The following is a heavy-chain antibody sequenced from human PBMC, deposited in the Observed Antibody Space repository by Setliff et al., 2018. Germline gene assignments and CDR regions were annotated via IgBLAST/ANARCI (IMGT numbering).Heavy chain of an antibody. D-gene: IGHD3-3*01. CDR2: IYYSGST. Sequence: SETLSLTCTVSGGSISSSSYYWGWIRQPPGKGLEWIGSIYYSGSTYYNPSLKSRVTVSVDASKNQFSLKLSSVTAADTAVYYCAREERYYNFWSGYFDYWGQGTLVTVSS. CDR1: GGSISSSSYY. V-gene: IGHV4-39*07. J-gene: IGHJ4*02. CDR3: AREERYYNFWSGYFDY.